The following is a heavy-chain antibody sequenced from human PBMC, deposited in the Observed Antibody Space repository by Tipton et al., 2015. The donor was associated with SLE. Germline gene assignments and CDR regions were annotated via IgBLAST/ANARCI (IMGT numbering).Heavy chain of an antibody. D-gene: IGHD5-12*01. J-gene: IGHJ3*02. V-gene: IGHV3-23*01. CDR2: ISGSGGST. CDR3: AKDPDIVATIGAFDI. CDR1: GFTFSSYS. Sequence: GSLRLSCAASGFTFSSYSMNWVRQAPGKGLEWVSAISGSGGSTYYADSVKGRFTISRDNSKNTLYLQMNSLRAEDTAVYYCAKDPDIVATIGAFDIWGQGTMVTVSS.